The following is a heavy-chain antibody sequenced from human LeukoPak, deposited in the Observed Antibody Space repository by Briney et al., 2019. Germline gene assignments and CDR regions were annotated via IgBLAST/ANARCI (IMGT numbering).Heavy chain of an antibody. Sequence: SETLSLTCTVSCGSISISNYFWGWIRQPPGKGLECVGIVHYTGKTYYNPSLRSRVTIFVDTPNNQFSLKLSSVTAADTAVYYCARRASGLNWFDPWGQGTLVTVSS. V-gene: IGHV4-39*01. D-gene: IGHD6-25*01. CDR3: ARRASGLNWFDP. CDR2: VHYTGKT. CDR1: CGSISISNYF. J-gene: IGHJ5*02.